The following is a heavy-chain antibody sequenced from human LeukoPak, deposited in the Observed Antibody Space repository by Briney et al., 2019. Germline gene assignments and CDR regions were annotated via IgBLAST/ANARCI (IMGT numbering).Heavy chain of an antibody. D-gene: IGHD3-10*01. CDR2: INPNSGGT. CDR1: GYTFTGYY. Sequence: ASVKVSCKASGYTFTGYYMHWVRQAPGQGLEWMGRINPNSGGTNYAQKFQGRVTMTRNTSISTAYMELSSLRSEDTAMYYCARGSYTYYYYYYGMDVWGQGTTVTVSS. J-gene: IGHJ6*02. V-gene: IGHV1-2*06. CDR3: ARGSYTYYYYYYGMDV.